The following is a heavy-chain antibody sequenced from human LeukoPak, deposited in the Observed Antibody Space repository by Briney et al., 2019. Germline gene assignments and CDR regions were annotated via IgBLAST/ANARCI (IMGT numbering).Heavy chain of an antibody. CDR1: GFTLSSYW. CDR3: ASAYGSGYVY. J-gene: IGHJ4*02. CDR2: ISSDASIT. V-gene: IGHV3-74*01. D-gene: IGHD3-10*01. Sequence: PGGSLRLSCAASGFTLSSYWMHWVRQAPGKGPVWVSRISSDASITNYADSVKGRFTISRDNAKNTLYLQMNSLRVEDTAVYHCASAYGSGYVYWGQGTLVTVSS.